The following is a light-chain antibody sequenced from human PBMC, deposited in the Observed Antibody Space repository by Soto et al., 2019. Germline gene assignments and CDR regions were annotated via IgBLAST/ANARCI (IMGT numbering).Light chain of an antibody. CDR3: SSYTSSSTPYV. CDR2: EVS. Sequence: QSALAQPASVSGSPGQSITISCTGTSSDVGGYKYVSWYQQHPGIAPKLMIYEVSNRPSGVSNRFSGSKSGNTASLTISGLQAEDEADYYCSSYTSSSTPYVFGTGTKVTVL. V-gene: IGLV2-14*01. CDR1: SSDVGGYKY. J-gene: IGLJ1*01.